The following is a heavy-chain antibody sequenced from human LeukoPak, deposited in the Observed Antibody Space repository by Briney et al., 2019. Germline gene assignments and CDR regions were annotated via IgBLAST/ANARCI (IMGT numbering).Heavy chain of an antibody. V-gene: IGHV3-23*01. D-gene: IGHD6-19*01. CDR2: IVGSGGST. Sequence: GGSLRLSCAASGFTFEDYGMSWVRQAPGKGLEWVSSIVGSGGSTFYADSVEGRFAISRDNSKNTLYLRMNSLRAEDTAVYYCAKGPAVAGNYFDYWGQGTLVTVSS. CDR3: AKGPAVAGNYFDY. CDR1: GFTFEDYG. J-gene: IGHJ4*02.